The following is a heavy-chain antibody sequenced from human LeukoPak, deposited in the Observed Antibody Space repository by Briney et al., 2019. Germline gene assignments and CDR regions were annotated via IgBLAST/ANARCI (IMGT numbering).Heavy chain of an antibody. CDR3: ARAGSDIAVAVPFDY. CDR1: GGSISTYY. V-gene: IGHV4-59*01. J-gene: IGHJ4*02. D-gene: IGHD6-19*01. Sequence: SETLSLTCTVSGGSISTYYWSWIRQPPGKGLEWIAYIDYRGSTTYNPSLKSRVTISVDTSKNQFSLKLSSVTAADTAVYYCARAGSDIAVAVPFDYWGQGTLVTVSS. CDR2: IDYRGST.